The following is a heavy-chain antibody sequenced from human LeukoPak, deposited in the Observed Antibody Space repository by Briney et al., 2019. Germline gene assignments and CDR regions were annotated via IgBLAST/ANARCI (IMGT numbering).Heavy chain of an antibody. CDR1: GFTFDDYT. J-gene: IGHJ6*04. D-gene: IGHD3-10*02. CDR2: ISTSSSYI. CDR3: AELGITMIGGV. V-gene: IGHV3-21*01. Sequence: GGSLRLSCAASGFTFDDYTMSWVRQAPGKGLEWVSFISTSSSYIYYADPVKGRFTVSRDNAKNSLYLQMNSLRAEDTAVYYCAELGITMIGGVWGKGTMVTISS.